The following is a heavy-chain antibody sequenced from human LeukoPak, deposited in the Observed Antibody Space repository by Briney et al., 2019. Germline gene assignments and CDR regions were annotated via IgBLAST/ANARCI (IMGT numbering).Heavy chain of an antibody. V-gene: IGHV5-51*01. CDR2: IYPGDSDT. J-gene: IGHJ4*02. D-gene: IGHD6-19*01. CDR3: ARVLYSSDWLYYFDY. CDR1: GYTFTNYW. Sequence: GESLKISCKGSGYTFTNYWIGWVRQMPGKGLEWMAIIYPGDSDTTYDPAFQGQVTFSVDKSVSTAYLQWSSLKASDTATYYCARVLYSSDWLYYFDYWGQGTLVTVSS.